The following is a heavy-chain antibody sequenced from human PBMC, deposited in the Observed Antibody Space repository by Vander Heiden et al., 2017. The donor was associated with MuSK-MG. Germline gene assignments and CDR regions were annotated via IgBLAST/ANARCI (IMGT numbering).Heavy chain of an antibody. V-gene: IGHV1-8*01. CDR2: MNPNRGNT. CDR1: GYTFTSYD. CDR3: ARTFGDLDY. J-gene: IGHJ4*02. D-gene: IGHD4-17*01. Sequence: QVQLVQSGAEVKKPGASVKVSCKTSGYTFTSYDINWVRQATGQGLEWMGWMNPNRGNTGDAKQFQGRVTMTRSTSISTAYMELSGLRSEDTAVYYCARTFGDLDYWGQGTLVTVSS.